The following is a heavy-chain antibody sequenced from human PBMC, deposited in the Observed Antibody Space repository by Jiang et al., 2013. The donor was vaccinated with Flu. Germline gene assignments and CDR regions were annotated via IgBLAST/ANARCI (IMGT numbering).Heavy chain of an antibody. CDR3: ARIVPTMVRGVHAFDI. J-gene: IGHJ3*02. Sequence: LRISCKGSGYSFTSYWISWVRQMPGKGLEWMGRIDPSDSYTNYSPSFQGHVTISADKSISTAYLQWSSLKASDTAMYYCARIVPTMVRGVHAFDIWGQGTMVTVSS. D-gene: IGHD3-10*01. CDR2: IDPSDSYT. CDR1: GYSFTSYW. V-gene: IGHV5-10-1*01.